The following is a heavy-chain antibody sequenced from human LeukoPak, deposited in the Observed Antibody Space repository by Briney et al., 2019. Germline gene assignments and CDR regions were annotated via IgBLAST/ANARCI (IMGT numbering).Heavy chain of an antibody. D-gene: IGHD3-3*01. V-gene: IGHV3-21*01. CDR1: GFTFSSYS. J-gene: IGHJ6*02. CDR3: ARGDDDVWSGYYLYYYYYGMDV. CDR2: ISSSSSYI. Sequence: GGSLRLSCAASGFTFSSYSMNWVRQAPGKGLEWVSSISSSSSYIYYADSVKGRLTISRDNAKNSLYLQMNSLRAEDTAVYYCARGDDDVWSGYYLYYYYYGMDVWGQGTTVTVSS.